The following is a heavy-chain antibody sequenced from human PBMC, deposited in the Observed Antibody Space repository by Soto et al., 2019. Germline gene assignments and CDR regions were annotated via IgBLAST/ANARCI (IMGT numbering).Heavy chain of an antibody. CDR1: GDSISSVNYC. D-gene: IGHD7-27*01. V-gene: IGHV4-30-4*01. J-gene: IGHJ4*02. CDR2: IYNGGST. CDR3: TRGPSGDKVDY. Sequence: QVQLQESGPGLVKPSQTLSLTCTVSGDSISSVNYCWSWVRQPPDKGLEWIGHIYNGGSTYSNPYLKXRXTXAXYTAENQCSLRLTSVRAADTAVYYCTRGPSGDKVDYWGQGTLVTVSS.